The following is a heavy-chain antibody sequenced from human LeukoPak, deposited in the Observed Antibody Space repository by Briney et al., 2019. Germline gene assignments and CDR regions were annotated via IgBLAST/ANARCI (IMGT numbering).Heavy chain of an antibody. CDR3: ARDTKFGYYYGSGSYTTFDY. Sequence: ASVKVFCKASGYTFTSYGISWVRQAPGQGLEWMGWISAYNGNTNYAQKLQGRVTMTTDTSTSTAYMELRSLRSDDTAVYYCARDTKFGYYYGSGSYTTFDYWGQGTLVTVSS. CDR2: ISAYNGNT. J-gene: IGHJ4*02. D-gene: IGHD3-10*01. CDR1: GYTFTSYG. V-gene: IGHV1-18*01.